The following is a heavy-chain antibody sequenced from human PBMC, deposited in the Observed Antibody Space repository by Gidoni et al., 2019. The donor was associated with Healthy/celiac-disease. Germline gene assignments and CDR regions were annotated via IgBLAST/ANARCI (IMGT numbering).Heavy chain of an antibody. CDR1: GGYFSGYY. CDR2: INHSGST. V-gene: IGHV4-34*01. Sequence: QVQLQQWGAGLLKPSETLSLTCAVYGGYFSGYYWSWIRQPPGKGLEWIGEINHSGSTNYNPSLKSRVTISVDTSKNQFSLKLSSVTAADTAVYYCAREARFNSSGYYVDVWGKGTTVTVSS. D-gene: IGHD3-22*01. J-gene: IGHJ6*03. CDR3: AREARFNSSGYYVDV.